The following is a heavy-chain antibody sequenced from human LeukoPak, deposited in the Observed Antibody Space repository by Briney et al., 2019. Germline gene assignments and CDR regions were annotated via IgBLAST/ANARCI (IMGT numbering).Heavy chain of an antibody. CDR1: GGSISSYY. V-gene: IGHV4-59*01. CDR3: ARGGVPNNWFDP. D-gene: IGHD2-2*01. J-gene: IGHJ5*02. Sequence: PSETLSPTCTVSGGSISSYYWSWIRQPPGKGLEWIGYIYYSGSTNYNPSLKSRVTISVDTSKNQFSLKLSSVTAADTAVYYCARGGVPNNWFDPWGQGTLVTVSS. CDR2: IYYSGST.